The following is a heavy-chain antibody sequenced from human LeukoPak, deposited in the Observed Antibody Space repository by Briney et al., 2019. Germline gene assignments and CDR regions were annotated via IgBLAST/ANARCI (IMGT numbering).Heavy chain of an antibody. V-gene: IGHV1-69*05. D-gene: IGHD3-10*01. CDR3: ARDIYGPYAFDI. CDR2: IIPIFGTA. J-gene: IGHJ3*02. CDR1: GGTFSSYA. Sequence: SVKVSCKASGGTFSSYAISWVRQAPGQGLEWMGGIIPIFGTANYAQKFQGRVTITTDESTSTAYMELSSLRSEDTAVYYCARDIYGPYAFDIWGQGTMVTVSS.